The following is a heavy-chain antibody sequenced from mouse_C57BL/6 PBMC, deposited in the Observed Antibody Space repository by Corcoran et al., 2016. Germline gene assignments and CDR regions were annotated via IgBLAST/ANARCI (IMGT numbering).Heavy chain of an antibody. CDR1: GYSIPSGYY. Sequence: DVKIQESGPGLVKPSQSLSLTCSVTGYSIPSGYYWNWIRQFPGNKLEWMGYISYDGSNNYNPSLKNRISITRDTSKNQFFLKLNSVTTEDTATYYCAREPPNWAFAYWGQGTLVTVSA. CDR3: AREPPNWAFAY. V-gene: IGHV3-6*01. CDR2: ISYDGSN. D-gene: IGHD4-1*01. J-gene: IGHJ3*01.